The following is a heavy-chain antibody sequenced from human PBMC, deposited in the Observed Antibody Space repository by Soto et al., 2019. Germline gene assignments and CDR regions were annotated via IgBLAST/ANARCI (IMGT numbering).Heavy chain of an antibody. D-gene: IGHD5-12*01. V-gene: IGHV3-30*03. Sequence: GGSLRLSCAASGFTFSSYGMHWVRQAPGKGLEWVAVISYDGSNKYYADSVKGRFTISRDNSKNTLYLQMNSLRAEDTAVYYCASFRDGGDGYDYFPGYYYGMDVWGQGTTVTVSS. J-gene: IGHJ6*02. CDR2: ISYDGSNK. CDR3: ASFRDGGDGYDYFPGYYYGMDV. CDR1: GFTFSSYG.